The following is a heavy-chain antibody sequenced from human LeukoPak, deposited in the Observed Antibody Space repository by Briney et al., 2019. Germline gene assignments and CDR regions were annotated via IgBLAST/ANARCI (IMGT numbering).Heavy chain of an antibody. J-gene: IGHJ6*02. Sequence: ASVKVSCKASGYTFTSYGISWVRQAPRQGLEWMGWINPDSGGANFTQKFQGRVTMTRDTSISTAYMELNSLRSDDTAVYYCARDFPARGYGMDVWGQGTTVTVSS. CDR1: GYTFTSYG. CDR2: INPDSGGA. CDR3: ARDFPARGYGMDV. V-gene: IGHV1-2*02.